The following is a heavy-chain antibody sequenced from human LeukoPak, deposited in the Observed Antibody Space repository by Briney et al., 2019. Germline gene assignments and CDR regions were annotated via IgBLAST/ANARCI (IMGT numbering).Heavy chain of an antibody. CDR1: GGTFSSYA. CDR2: IIPIFGTA. J-gene: IGHJ6*02. D-gene: IGHD3-10*01. V-gene: IGHV1-69*13. CDR3: ARVSTMVRENYYYYGMDV. Sequence: EASVKVSCKASGGTFSSYAISWVRQAPGQGLEWMGGIIPIFGTANYAQKFQGRVTITADESTSTAYMELSSLRSEDTAVYHCARVSTMVRENYYYYGMDVWGQGTTVTVSS.